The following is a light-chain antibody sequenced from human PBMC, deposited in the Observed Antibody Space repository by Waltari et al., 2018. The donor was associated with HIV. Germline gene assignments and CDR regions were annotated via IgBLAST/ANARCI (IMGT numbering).Light chain of an antibody. CDR1: ALPQQY. J-gene: IGLJ3*02. CDR2: KDT. Sequence: SYAVTQPPSVSVKPGQTARVTCSGDALPQQYASWYQQKPGQAPVLVIYKDTERPSGIPERFSGSTSGTTVTLTISGVQAEDEADYYCQSADSTGTYQVFGGGTKLTVL. CDR3: QSADSTGTYQV. V-gene: IGLV3-25*03.